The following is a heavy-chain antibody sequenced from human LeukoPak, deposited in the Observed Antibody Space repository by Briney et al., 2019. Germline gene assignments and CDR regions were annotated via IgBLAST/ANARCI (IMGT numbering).Heavy chain of an antibody. J-gene: IGHJ4*02. CDR1: GFTFSNYW. CDR3: AKIHCSGGSCHPPSDFDY. CDR2: IKRDGSEK. V-gene: IGHV3-7*01. D-gene: IGHD2-15*01. Sequence: PGGSLRLSCAASGFTFSNYWMSWVRQAPGKGLEWVASIKRDGSEKYYVDPVTGRFTISKDNTKNSLYLQMNSLRAEDTAVYYCAKIHCSGGSCHPPSDFDYWGQGTLVTVSS.